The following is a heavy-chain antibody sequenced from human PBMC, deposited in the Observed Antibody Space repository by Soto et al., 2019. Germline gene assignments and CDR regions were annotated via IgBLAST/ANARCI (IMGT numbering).Heavy chain of an antibody. CDR3: ARVGDNVRPGPCSMAV. CDR2: ISSNGGST. V-gene: IGHV3-64*01. Sequence: GGSLRLSCAASGFTFSSYAMHWVRQAPGKGLEYVSAISSNGGSTYYANSVKGRFTISRDNSKNTLYLQMGSLRAEDMAVYYCARVGDNVRPGPCSMAVWGKGTTVTVSS. D-gene: IGHD3-16*02. J-gene: IGHJ6*03. CDR1: GFTFSSYA.